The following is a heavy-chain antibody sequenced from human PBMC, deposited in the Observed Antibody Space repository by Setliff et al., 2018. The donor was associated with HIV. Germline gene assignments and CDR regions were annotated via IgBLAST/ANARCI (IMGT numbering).Heavy chain of an antibody. J-gene: IGHJ5*02. D-gene: IGHD2-2*01. CDR1: GGSISSYY. Sequence: TLSLTCTVSGGSISSYYWSWIRQPPGEGLEWIGYIYTSGSINYNPSLKSRVTISVDTSKNQFSLKLSSVTAADTAVYYCVRAGYCSSASCYFSGWFDPWGQGTLVTVSS. V-gene: IGHV4-4*08. CDR3: VRAGYCSSASCYFSGWFDP. CDR2: IYTSGSI.